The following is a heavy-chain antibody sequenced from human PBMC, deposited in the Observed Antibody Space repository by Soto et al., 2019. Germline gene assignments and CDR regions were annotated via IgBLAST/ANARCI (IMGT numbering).Heavy chain of an antibody. Sequence: QVQLVQSGAEVRQPASSVKVSCKTSGGTFSSYAISWVRQAPGQGLEWMGGIVPIVDTSTYAQKFQGRVTIPADESTSTAYMGLSSLRSDDTAIYYCVRVVAIPGSPDNWGQGTLVTVSS. CDR1: GGTFSSYA. CDR3: VRVVAIPGSPDN. D-gene: IGHD2-15*01. V-gene: IGHV1-69*12. J-gene: IGHJ4*02. CDR2: IVPIVDTS.